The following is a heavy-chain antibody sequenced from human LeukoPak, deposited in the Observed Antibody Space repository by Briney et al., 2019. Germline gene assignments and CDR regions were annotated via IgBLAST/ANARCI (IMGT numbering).Heavy chain of an antibody. CDR2: IYYSGST. Sequence: SETLSLTCTVSGGSISSSSYYWGWIRQPPGKGLEWIGSIYYSGSTYYNPSLKSRVTISVDTSKNQFSLKLSSVTAADTAVYYCARLRGSCDYWGQGTLVTVPS. J-gene: IGHJ4*02. V-gene: IGHV4-39*01. CDR3: ARLRGSCDY. CDR1: GGSISSSSYY. D-gene: IGHD2-15*01.